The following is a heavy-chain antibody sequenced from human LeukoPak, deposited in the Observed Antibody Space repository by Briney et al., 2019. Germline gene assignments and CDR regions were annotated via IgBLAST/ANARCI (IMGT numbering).Heavy chain of an antibody. J-gene: IGHJ4*02. V-gene: IGHV4-61*02. CDR3: ARSGDGYNYDY. CDR2: IYTNGST. Sequence: PSETLSLTCTVSGGSISSASYYWSWIRQPAGKRLEWIGRIYTNGSTNYNPSLKSRVTISVDTSRNQFSLKLSSVTAADTAVYYCARSGDGYNYDYWGQGTLVTISS. CDR1: GGSISSASYY. D-gene: IGHD5-24*01.